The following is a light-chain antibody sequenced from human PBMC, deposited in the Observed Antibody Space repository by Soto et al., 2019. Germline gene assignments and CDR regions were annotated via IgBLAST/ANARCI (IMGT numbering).Light chain of an antibody. J-gene: IGKJ2*01. V-gene: IGKV3-15*01. Sequence: EIVMTQSPATLSVSPGGSATLSCRASQHVSSNLAWYRQKPGQPPTLLIYRASTRATGIPATFSGSGSGTEFTLTISSLQSEDFAVYYCQRYNKWPYTFGQGTKLEI. CDR2: RAS. CDR1: QHVSSN. CDR3: QRYNKWPYT.